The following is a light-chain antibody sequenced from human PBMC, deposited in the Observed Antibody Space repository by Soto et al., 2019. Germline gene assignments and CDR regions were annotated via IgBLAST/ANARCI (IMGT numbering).Light chain of an antibody. J-gene: IGKJ5*01. CDR2: GAS. CDR3: QQYGSSPRN. CDR1: QSVSSSY. Sequence: EIVLTQSPGTLSLSPGERATLSCSASQSVSSSYLACYQQKPGQAPRLLIYGASSRATGIPDRFSGSGSGTDFTLTISRLEPEDFAVYYCQQYGSSPRNFGQGTRLEI. V-gene: IGKV3-20*01.